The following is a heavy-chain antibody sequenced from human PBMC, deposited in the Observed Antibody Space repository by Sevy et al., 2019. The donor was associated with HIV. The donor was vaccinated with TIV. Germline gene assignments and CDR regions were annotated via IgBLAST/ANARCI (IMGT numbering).Heavy chain of an antibody. CDR1: GYTLTEVS. CDR2: FDPEDGET. J-gene: IGHJ4*02. CDR3: ATDREYYSDSSGYLDY. V-gene: IGHV1-24*01. Sequence: ASVKVSCKVSGYTLTEVSMHWGRHCPGKGLEWMGRFDPEDGETIYAQKFQGRITMTEDTSTDTAYMELRSLRSEDTAVYHCATDREYYSDSSGYLDYWGQGTLVTVSS. D-gene: IGHD3-22*01.